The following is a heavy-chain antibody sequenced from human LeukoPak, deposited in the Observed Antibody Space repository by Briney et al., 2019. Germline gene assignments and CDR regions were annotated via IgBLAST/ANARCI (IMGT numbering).Heavy chain of an antibody. J-gene: IGHJ4*02. CDR2: TSSSSSYI. CDR1: GFTFSSYS. D-gene: IGHD5-12*01. Sequence: PGVSLRLSCAASGFTFSSYSMNWVRQAPGKGLEWVSSTSSSSSYIYYADSVKGRFTISRDNAKNSLYLQMNSLRAEDTAVYYCARDPPGPASSTWIPPGYWGQGTLVTVSS. CDR3: ARDPPGPASSTWIPPGY. V-gene: IGHV3-21*01.